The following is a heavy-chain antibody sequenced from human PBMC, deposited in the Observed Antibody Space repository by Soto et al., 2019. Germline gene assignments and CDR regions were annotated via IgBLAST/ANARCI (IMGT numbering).Heavy chain of an antibody. Sequence: QVQLQESGPGLVKPSETLSLTCTVSGGSISSYYWSWIRQPPGKGLEWIGYIYYSGSTNYNPSLKIRVTISVDTSKNQSSLKLSSVTAADTAVYYCARAQGRDYDYIWGSYRLDYWGQGTLVTVSS. CDR3: ARAQGRDYDYIWGSYRLDY. V-gene: IGHV4-59*08. J-gene: IGHJ4*02. D-gene: IGHD3-16*02. CDR2: IYYSGST. CDR1: GGSISSYY.